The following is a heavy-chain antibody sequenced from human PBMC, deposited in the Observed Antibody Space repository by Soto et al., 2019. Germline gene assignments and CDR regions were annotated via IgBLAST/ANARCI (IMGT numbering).Heavy chain of an antibody. CDR3: AGGGGRQPALFAS. D-gene: IGHD1-26*01. Sequence: SETLSLTCTVSGGSSSSYSCSWIRQPPGKGLEWIGYIYYSGSTNYNPSLKSRVTISVDTSKNQFSLKLSSVTAAGPAVSYCAGGGGRQPALFASWGQGTLVTVS. CDR2: IYYSGST. J-gene: IGHJ4*02. V-gene: IGHV4-59*01. CDR1: GGSSSSYS.